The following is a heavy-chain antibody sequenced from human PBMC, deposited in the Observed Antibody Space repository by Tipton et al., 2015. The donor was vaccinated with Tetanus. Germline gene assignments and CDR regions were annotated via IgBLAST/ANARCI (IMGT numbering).Heavy chain of an antibody. Sequence: LRLSCAVYGGSFSGYYWSWIRQPPGKGLEWIGEINHSGSTNYNPSLKSRVTISVDTSKNQFSLKLSSVTAADTAVYYCARVSGSSSYYYYGMDVWGQGTTVTVSS. CDR2: INHSGST. CDR1: GGSFSGYY. V-gene: IGHV4-34*01. J-gene: IGHJ6*02. CDR3: ARVSGSSSYYYYGMDV. D-gene: IGHD6-6*01.